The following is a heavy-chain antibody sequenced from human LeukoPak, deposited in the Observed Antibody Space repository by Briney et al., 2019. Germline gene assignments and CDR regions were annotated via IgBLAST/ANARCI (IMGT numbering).Heavy chain of an antibody. V-gene: IGHV4-59*08. CDR3: ARRLVGATHDVFDI. CDR2: IYYSGST. J-gene: IGHJ3*02. Sequence: RTSETLSLTCTVSGGSISPYYWNWIRQPPVKGLEWIGYIYYSGSTSYDPSLKSRVTISVDTSKNQISLKLSSVTAADTAVYYCARRLVGATHDVFDIWGRGTMVTVSS. CDR1: GGSISPYY. D-gene: IGHD1-26*01.